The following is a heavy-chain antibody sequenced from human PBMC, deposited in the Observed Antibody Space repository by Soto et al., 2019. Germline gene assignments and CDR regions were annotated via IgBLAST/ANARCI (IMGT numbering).Heavy chain of an antibody. D-gene: IGHD6-13*01. CDR1: GFTFSSYG. Sequence: QVQLVESGGGVVQPGRSLRLSCAASGFTFSSYGMHWVRQAPGKGLEWVAVISYDGSNKYYADSVKGQFTISRDNSKNTLYLQMNSLRAEDTAVYYCAKDQYSSSWYPFDYWGQGTLVTVSS. J-gene: IGHJ4*02. CDR2: ISYDGSNK. CDR3: AKDQYSSSWYPFDY. V-gene: IGHV3-30*18.